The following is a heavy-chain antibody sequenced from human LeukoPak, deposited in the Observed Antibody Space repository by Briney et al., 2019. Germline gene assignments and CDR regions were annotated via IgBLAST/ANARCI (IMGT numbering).Heavy chain of an antibody. Sequence: GSLRLSCAASGFTFSSYAMSWVRQAPGRGLEWVSAISGSGGSTYYADSVKGRFTISRDNSKNTLYLQMNSLRAEDTAVYYCAKAQLGYCSSTSCYLGGFDYWGQGTLVTVSS. V-gene: IGHV3-23*01. CDR1: GFTFSSYA. J-gene: IGHJ4*02. CDR2: ISGSGGST. D-gene: IGHD2-2*01. CDR3: AKAQLGYCSSTSCYLGGFDY.